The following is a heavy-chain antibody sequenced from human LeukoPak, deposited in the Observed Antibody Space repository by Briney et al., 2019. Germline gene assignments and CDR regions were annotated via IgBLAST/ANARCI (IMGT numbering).Heavy chain of an antibody. D-gene: IGHD3-3*01. J-gene: IGHJ4*02. V-gene: IGHV4-39*07. Sequence: SETLSLTCTVSGGSISSSSYYWGWIRQPPGKGLEWIGSIYYSGSTYYNPSLKSRVTISVDTSKNQFSLKLSSVTAADTAVYYCARRYDFWSGYYRLGYFDYWGQGTLVTVSS. CDR3: ARRYDFWSGYYRLGYFDY. CDR2: IYYSGST. CDR1: GGSISSSSYY.